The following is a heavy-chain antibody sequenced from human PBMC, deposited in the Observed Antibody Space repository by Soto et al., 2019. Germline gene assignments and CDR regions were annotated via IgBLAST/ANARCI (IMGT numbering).Heavy chain of an antibody. Sequence: QVQLVQSGAEVKQPGASVKVSCKTSGYNFMSHAIHWVRQAPGQGLEWMGWINAVSYNTKYSEKFQGRVTITRDTSASTAHMDLSSLTSEDTAVYCCARGTGSSWFDYWGQGTLVTVSS. CDR1: GYNFMSHA. CDR3: ARGTGSSWFDY. D-gene: IGHD6-13*01. CDR2: INAVSYNT. V-gene: IGHV1-3*01. J-gene: IGHJ4*02.